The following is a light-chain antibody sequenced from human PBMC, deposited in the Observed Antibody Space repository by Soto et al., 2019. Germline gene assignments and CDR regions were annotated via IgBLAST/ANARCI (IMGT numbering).Light chain of an antibody. V-gene: IGKV3-15*01. CDR2: AAS. CDR3: QQYKDWPPLT. J-gene: IGKJ4*01. Sequence: EIVMTQSPATLFVFPGEKVTLFCRASQSVSSYLAWYQQKPGLPPRLLIHAASTRATGIPARFSGSGSGTEFSLTISSLQSEDFAVYYCQQYKDWPPLTFGGGTTVDIK. CDR1: QSVSSY.